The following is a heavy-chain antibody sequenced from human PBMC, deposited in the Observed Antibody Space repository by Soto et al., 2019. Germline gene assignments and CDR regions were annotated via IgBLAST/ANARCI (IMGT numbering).Heavy chain of an antibody. CDR1: GFSLSTSGVG. CDR3: AHSTSRWPLGY. Sequence: QITLKESGPTLVKPTQTLTLTCTFSGFSLSTSGVGVVWLRQPPGKALEWLALVYWDDDKRYSPSLKSRLTITQDTSKNQVVLTTNNMDHVDTATYYCAHSTSRWPLGYWGQGALVTVSS. V-gene: IGHV2-5*02. J-gene: IGHJ4*02. CDR2: VYWDDDK. D-gene: IGHD4-17*01.